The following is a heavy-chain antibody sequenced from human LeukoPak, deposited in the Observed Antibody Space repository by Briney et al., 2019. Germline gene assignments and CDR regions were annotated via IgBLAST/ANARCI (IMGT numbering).Heavy chain of an antibody. CDR3: AKDKAGRVVRGVVNAFDI. J-gene: IGHJ3*02. D-gene: IGHD3-10*01. CDR2: IIPILGIA. V-gene: IGHV1-69*04. CDR1: GGTFSSYA. Sequence: GASVKVSCKASGGTFSSYAISWVRQAPGQGLEWMGRIIPILGIANYAQKFQGRVTITADKSTSTAYMELSSLRSEDTAVYYCAKDKAGRVVRGVVNAFDIWGQGTMVTVSS.